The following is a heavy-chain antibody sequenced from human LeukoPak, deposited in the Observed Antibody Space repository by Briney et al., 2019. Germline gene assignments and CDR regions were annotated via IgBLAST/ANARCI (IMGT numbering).Heavy chain of an antibody. J-gene: IGHJ4*02. V-gene: IGHV1-69*04. CDR3: ARGKSEYQLLLGY. Sequence: SVKVSCKASGYTFTTYYMHWVRQAPGQGLEWMGRIIPILGIANYAQKFQGRVTITADKSTSTAYMELSSLRSEDTAVYYCARGKSEYQLLLGYWGQGTLVTVSS. D-gene: IGHD2-2*01. CDR1: GYTFTTYY. CDR2: IIPILGIA.